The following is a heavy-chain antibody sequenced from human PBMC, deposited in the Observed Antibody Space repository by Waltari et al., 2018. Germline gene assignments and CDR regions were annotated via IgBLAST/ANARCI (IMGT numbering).Heavy chain of an antibody. J-gene: IGHJ4*02. V-gene: IGHV1-69*01. CDR1: GGTFSSYA. D-gene: IGHD5-12*01. CDR3: ARVTRWLRARGQYYFDY. CDR2: IIPILGTA. Sequence: QVQLVQSGAEVKKPGSSVKVSCKASGGTFSSYAISWVRQAPGQGLEWMGGIIPILGTANYAQKFQGRVTITADESTSTAYMELSSLRSEDTAVYYCARVTRWLRARGQYYFDYWGQGTLVTVSS.